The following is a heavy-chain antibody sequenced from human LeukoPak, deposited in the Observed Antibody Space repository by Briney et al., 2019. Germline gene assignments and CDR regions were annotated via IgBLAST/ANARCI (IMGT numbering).Heavy chain of an antibody. CDR2: IYTSGST. V-gene: IGHV4-61*02. D-gene: IGHD3-10*01. Sequence: PSETLSLTCTVSGVSISSANYYWSWIRQPAGKGLEWIGRIYTSGSTNYNPSLKSRVTISIDTSKNQFSLKLSSVTAADTAVYYCTYYYGSGAYWGQGTLVTVSS. J-gene: IGHJ4*02. CDR1: GVSISSANYY. CDR3: TYYYGSGAY.